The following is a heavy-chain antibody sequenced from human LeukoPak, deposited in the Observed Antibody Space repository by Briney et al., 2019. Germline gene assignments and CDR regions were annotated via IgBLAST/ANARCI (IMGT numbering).Heavy chain of an antibody. D-gene: IGHD3-9*01. CDR2: NNPNSGGT. Sequence: GASVKVSCKASGYTFTGYYMHWVRQAPGQGLEWMGRNNPNSGGTNYAQKFQGRVTMTRDTSISTAYMELSRLRSDDTAVYYCARAVTDYDILTGYYLNAFDIWGQGTMVTVSS. CDR3: ARAVTDYDILTGYYLNAFDI. J-gene: IGHJ3*02. V-gene: IGHV1-2*06. CDR1: GYTFTGYY.